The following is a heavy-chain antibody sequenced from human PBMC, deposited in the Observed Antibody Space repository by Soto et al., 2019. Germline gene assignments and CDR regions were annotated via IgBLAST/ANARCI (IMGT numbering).Heavy chain of an antibody. D-gene: IGHD3-9*01. J-gene: IGHJ4*02. Sequence: EVQLVESGGVVVQPGGSLRLSCAASGFTFDDYTMHWVRQAPGKGLEWVSLISWDGGSTYYADSVKGRFTISRDNRKNSLYLQMNSLRTEDTALYYCRASYMMRWDYDILTGPFDYWGQGTLVTVSS. CDR3: RASYMMRWDYDILTGPFDY. V-gene: IGHV3-43*01. CDR2: ISWDGGST. CDR1: GFTFDDYT.